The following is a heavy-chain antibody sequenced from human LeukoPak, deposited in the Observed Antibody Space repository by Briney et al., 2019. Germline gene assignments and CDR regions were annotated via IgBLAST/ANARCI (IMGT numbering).Heavy chain of an antibody. D-gene: IGHD6-19*01. CDR3: ARREGSSGRGFDY. Sequence: SETLSLTCTASGGSMRSYFWSWIRQPPGKGLEWIAYMYYSGKTDYNPSLQSRVTISVDTSKNQFSLNLKSVTASDTAVYYCARREGSSGRGFDYWGQGTLVSVSS. CDR1: GGSMRSYF. V-gene: IGHV4-59*08. J-gene: IGHJ4*02. CDR2: MYYSGKT.